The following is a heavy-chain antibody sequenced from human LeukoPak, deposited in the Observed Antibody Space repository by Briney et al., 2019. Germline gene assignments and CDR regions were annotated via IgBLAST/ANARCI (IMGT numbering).Heavy chain of an antibody. CDR1: GGSISGYY. D-gene: IGHD3-10*01. CDR3: ARGSMVRGVIDY. Sequence: SETLSLTCTVSGGSISGYYWSWIRQPPGKGLEWIANIYYTGSTNYNPSLKSRVTISVDTPKNQFSLKLSSVTAADTAVYYCARGSMVRGVIDYWGQGTLVTVSS. V-gene: IGHV4-59*01. J-gene: IGHJ4*02. CDR2: IYYTGST.